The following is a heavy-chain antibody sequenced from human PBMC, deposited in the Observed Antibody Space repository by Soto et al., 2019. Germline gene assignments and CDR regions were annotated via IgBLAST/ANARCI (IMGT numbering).Heavy chain of an antibody. V-gene: IGHV4-59*12. Sequence: SETLSLTCTVSGGSISSYYWSWIRQPPGKGLEWIGYIYYSGSTNYNPSLKSRVTISVDTSKNQFSLKLSSVTAADTAVYYCARGHGDDYDSSGQWYFDGWGQGTLVTVAS. CDR2: IYYSGST. CDR3: ARGHGDDYDSSGQWYFDG. D-gene: IGHD3-22*01. J-gene: IGHJ4*02. CDR1: GGSISSYY.